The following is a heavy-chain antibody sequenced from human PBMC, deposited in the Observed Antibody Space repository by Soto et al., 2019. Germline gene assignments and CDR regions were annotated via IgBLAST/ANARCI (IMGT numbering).Heavy chain of an antibody. CDR3: AKDLSSLGWLALGAPFES. J-gene: IGHJ4*02. D-gene: IGHD3-22*01. V-gene: IGHV3-23*01. CDR1: GFTFSSYA. CDR2: VSANGRNT. Sequence: GGSLRLSCAASGFTFSSYAMNWVRQAPGKGLEWVSSVSANGRNTYYADSVKGRFTVSRDKSKNALFLQLDSLRVEDTAIYYCAKDLSSLGWLALGAPFESWDPGTLVAVSS.